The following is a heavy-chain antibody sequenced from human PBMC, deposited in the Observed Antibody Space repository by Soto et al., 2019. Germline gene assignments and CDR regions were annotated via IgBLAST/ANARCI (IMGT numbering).Heavy chain of an antibody. J-gene: IGHJ4*02. D-gene: IGHD1-7*01. V-gene: IGHV3-23*01. CDR3: TNGTLITGDN. CDR2: ISSTGGST. CDR1: GFTFGSYA. Sequence: GGSLRLSCAASGFTFGSYAMTWVRRAPGKGLEWVSAISSTGGSTYYADSVKGRFTISRDNSRNTVYLQLNSPRAEDTAVYFCTNGTLITGDNWGQGTLVTVSS.